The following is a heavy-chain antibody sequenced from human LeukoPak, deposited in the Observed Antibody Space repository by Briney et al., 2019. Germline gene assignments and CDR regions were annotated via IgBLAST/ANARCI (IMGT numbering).Heavy chain of an antibody. Sequence: HTGGSLRLSCAASGFTFSSYGMSWVRQAPGKGLEWVSAIETGGASTYYADSVKGRFTISRDNSKNTLYLQMNSLRAEDTAVYYCAKESLPYYDILTAKRTRDDYFDYWGQGTLVTVSS. V-gene: IGHV3-23*01. D-gene: IGHD3-9*01. CDR2: IETGGAST. CDR3: AKESLPYYDILTAKRTRDDYFDY. J-gene: IGHJ4*02. CDR1: GFTFSSYG.